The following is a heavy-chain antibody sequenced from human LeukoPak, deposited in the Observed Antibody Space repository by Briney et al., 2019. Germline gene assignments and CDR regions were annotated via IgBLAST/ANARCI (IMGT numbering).Heavy chain of an antibody. Sequence: AASVKVSCKASGYTFTSYAIHWVRQAPGQRLEWMGWINAGNGNTKYSQKFQGRVTITRDTSASTAYMELSSLRSEDTAVYYCARAVAATYYYYYGMDVWGQGTTVTVSS. J-gene: IGHJ6*02. CDR2: INAGNGNT. D-gene: IGHD2-15*01. CDR3: ARAVAATYYYYYGMDV. V-gene: IGHV1-3*01. CDR1: GYTFTSYA.